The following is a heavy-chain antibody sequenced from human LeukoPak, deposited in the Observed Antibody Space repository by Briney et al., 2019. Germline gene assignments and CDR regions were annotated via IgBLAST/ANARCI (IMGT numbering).Heavy chain of an antibody. V-gene: IGHV4-59*01. CDR3: ARKLEQLISDDAFDI. CDR1: GGSISSYS. Sequence: PSETLSLTCTVSGGSISSYSWSWIRQPPGKGLEWIGYICGIGSTSYNPSLKSRVTISVDTSKNQFSLKLSSVTAADTAVYYCARKLEQLISDDAFDIWGQGTMVTVSS. J-gene: IGHJ3*02. D-gene: IGHD6-13*01. CDR2: ICGIGST.